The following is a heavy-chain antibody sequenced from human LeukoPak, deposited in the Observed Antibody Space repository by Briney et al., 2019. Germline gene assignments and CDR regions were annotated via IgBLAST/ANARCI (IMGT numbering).Heavy chain of an antibody. CDR1: GYTFTCYG. CDR3: ARGNRDYDILTGYYGGLNYYGMDV. J-gene: IGHJ6*02. D-gene: IGHD3-9*01. Sequence: ASVKVSCKASGYTFTCYGISWVRQAPGQGLEWMGWISAYNGNTNYAQKLQGRVTMTTDTSTSTAYMELRSLRSDDTAVYYCARGNRDYDILTGYYGGLNYYGMDVWGQGTTVTVSS. CDR2: ISAYNGNT. V-gene: IGHV1-18*01.